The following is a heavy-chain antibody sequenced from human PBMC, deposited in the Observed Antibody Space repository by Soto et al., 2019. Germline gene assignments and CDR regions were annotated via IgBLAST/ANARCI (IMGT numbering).Heavy chain of an antibody. D-gene: IGHD3-9*01. Sequence: GASVKVSCTDSGGSFSSNAISWVRQAPGQGLEWMGGIIPIFGTANYAQKFQGRVTITADESTSTAYMELSSLRSEDTAIYYCARYFDWPSGFDIWGQGTMVTVSS. CDR1: GGSFSSNA. J-gene: IGHJ3*02. CDR3: ARYFDWPSGFDI. CDR2: IIPIFGTA. V-gene: IGHV1-69*13.